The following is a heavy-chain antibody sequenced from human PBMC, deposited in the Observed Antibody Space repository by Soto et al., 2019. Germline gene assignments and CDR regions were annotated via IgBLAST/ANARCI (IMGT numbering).Heavy chain of an antibody. Sequence: QLLQQEAGPRLLKPSETLSLTCSVSGDSITNAYYYWAWIRQPPVEGLEWIGTVYFSGTKYYSPSVKRRVTIEADKSRHQFSLKMRSVNAADTSVYDCARLRMDWFGEAKFYLHGMAVWGQGTTVTVSS. J-gene: IGHJ6*02. CDR1: GDSITNAYYY. CDR3: ARLRMDWFGEAKFYLHGMAV. CDR2: VYFSGTK. D-gene: IGHD3-10*01. V-gene: IGHV4-39*01.